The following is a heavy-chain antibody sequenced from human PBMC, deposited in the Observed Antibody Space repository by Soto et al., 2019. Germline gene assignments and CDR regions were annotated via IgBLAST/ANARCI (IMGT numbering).Heavy chain of an antibody. V-gene: IGHV1-69*13. D-gene: IGHD1-7*01. Sequence: GASVKVSCKASGGTFSSYAISWVRQAPGQGLEWMGGIIRIFGTANYAQKFQGRVTITADESTSTAYMELSSLRSEDTAVYYCAMLHPELGSTCFDNCGQRSLVPVSA. CDR3: AMLHPELGSTCFDN. CDR1: GGTFSSYA. CDR2: IIRIFGTA. J-gene: IGHJ4*02.